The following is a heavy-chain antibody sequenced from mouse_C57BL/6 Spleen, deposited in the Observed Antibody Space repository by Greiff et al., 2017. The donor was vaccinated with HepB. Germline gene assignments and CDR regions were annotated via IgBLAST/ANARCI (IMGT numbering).Heavy chain of an antibody. CDR1: GYTFTDYE. CDR2: IDPETGGT. Sequence: QVQLQQSGAELVRPGASVTLSCKASGYTFTDYEMHWVKQTPVHGLEWIGAIDPETGGTAYNQKFKGKAILTADKSSSTAYMELRSLTSEDSAVYYCTYYDYPRFAYWGQGTLVTVSA. V-gene: IGHV1-15*01. CDR3: TYYDYPRFAY. J-gene: IGHJ3*01. D-gene: IGHD2-4*01.